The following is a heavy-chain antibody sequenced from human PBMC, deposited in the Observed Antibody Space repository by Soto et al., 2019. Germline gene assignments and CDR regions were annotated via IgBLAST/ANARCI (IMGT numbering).Heavy chain of an antibody. CDR3: ARDAILSVRGVLPGY. D-gene: IGHD3-10*01. CDR1: GFTFSSYG. CDR2: IWYDGSSK. J-gene: IGHJ4*02. V-gene: IGHV3-33*01. Sequence: QVQLVESGGGVVQPGRSLRLSCAASGFTFSSYGMHWVRQAPGKGLEWVAVIWYDGSSKYYADSVKGRFTISRDNSKNTLYLQMNSLRAEDTAVYYCARDAILSVRGVLPGYWGQGTLVTVSS.